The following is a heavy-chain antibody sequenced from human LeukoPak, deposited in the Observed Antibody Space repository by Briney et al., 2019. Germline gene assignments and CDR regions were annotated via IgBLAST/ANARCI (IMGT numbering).Heavy chain of an antibody. D-gene: IGHD7-27*01. CDR1: GYSFTNFW. V-gene: IGHV5-51*01. CDR2: IYPGDSDT. Sequence: GESLKISCKGSGYSFTNFWIGWVRQMPGKGLEWMGIIYPGDSDTRYSPSFQGQATISADKSISTAYLQWSSLKASDTAMFYCARSERGIFDYWGQGTLVTVSS. CDR3: ARSERGIFDY. J-gene: IGHJ4*02.